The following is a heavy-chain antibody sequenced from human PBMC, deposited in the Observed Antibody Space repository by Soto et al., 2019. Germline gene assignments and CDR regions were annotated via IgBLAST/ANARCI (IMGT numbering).Heavy chain of an antibody. CDR2: ISGSGGST. J-gene: IGHJ6*03. CDR3: ANHVQIFYYYYYMDV. Sequence: EVQLLESGGGLVQPGGSLRLSCAASGFTFSSYAMSWVRQAPGKGLEWVSAISGSGGSTYYADSVKGRFTISRDNSKNTLYLQMNSLRAEYTAVYYCANHVQIFYYYYYMDVWGKGTTVTVSS. D-gene: IGHD3-3*01. V-gene: IGHV3-23*01. CDR1: GFTFSSYA.